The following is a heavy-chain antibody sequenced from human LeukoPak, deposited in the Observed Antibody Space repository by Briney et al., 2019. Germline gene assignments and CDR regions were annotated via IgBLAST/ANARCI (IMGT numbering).Heavy chain of an antibody. V-gene: IGHV3-21*01. J-gene: IGHJ4*02. Sequence: GSLRLSCAASGFTFSSYSMNWVRQAPGKGLEWVSSISSSSSYIYYADSVKGRFTISRDNAKNSLYLQMNSLRAEDTAVYYCARAPPFYDSSGYYLFYFDYWGQGTLVTVSS. D-gene: IGHD3-22*01. CDR2: ISSSSSYI. CDR3: ARAPPFYDSSGYYLFYFDY. CDR1: GFTFSSYS.